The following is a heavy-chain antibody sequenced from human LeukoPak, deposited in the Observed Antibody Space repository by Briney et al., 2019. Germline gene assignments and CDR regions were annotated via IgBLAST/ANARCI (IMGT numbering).Heavy chain of an antibody. CDR1: GFTFSSYG. V-gene: IGHV3-30*02. CDR2: IRYDGSNK. CDR3: AKAGEVMTFFVDY. D-gene: IGHD7-27*01. Sequence: PGGSLRLSCAASGFTFSSYGMHWVRQAPGKGLEWVAFIRYDGSNKYYADSVKGRFTISRDNSKSTLYLQMNSLRAEDTAVYYCAKAGEVMTFFVDYWGQGTLVTVSS. J-gene: IGHJ4*02.